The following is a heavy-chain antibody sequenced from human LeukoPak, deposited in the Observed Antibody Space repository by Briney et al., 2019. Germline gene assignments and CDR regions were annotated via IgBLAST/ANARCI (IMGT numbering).Heavy chain of an antibody. Sequence: PGGSLRLSCAASGFSFSSYGMNWVRQAPGKGLEWVSAISSSGGSTYYADSVKGRFTISRDNSKNTLYLQMNSLRAEDTAVYYCAKESDSDWFPYRNWFDPWGQGTLVTVSS. J-gene: IGHJ5*02. D-gene: IGHD3-9*01. CDR3: AKESDSDWFPYRNWFDP. V-gene: IGHV3-23*01. CDR1: GFSFSSYG. CDR2: ISSSGGST.